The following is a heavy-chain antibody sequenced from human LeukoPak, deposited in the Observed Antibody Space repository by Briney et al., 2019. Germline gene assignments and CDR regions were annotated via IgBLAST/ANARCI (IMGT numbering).Heavy chain of an antibody. J-gene: IGHJ4*02. V-gene: IGHV4-4*07. CDR1: GGSISSYY. D-gene: IGHD1-26*01. CDR3: ASLSGSYSFDY. CDR2: IYTSGST. Sequence: SETLSLTCTVSGGSISSYYWSWIRQPAGKGLEWIGRIYTSGSTYYNPSLKSRATISVDKSKNQFSLKLSSVTAADTAVYYCASLSGSYSFDYWGQGTLVTVSS.